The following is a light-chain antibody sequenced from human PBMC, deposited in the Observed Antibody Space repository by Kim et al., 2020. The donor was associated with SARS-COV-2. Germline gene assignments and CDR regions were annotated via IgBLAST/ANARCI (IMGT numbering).Light chain of an antibody. CDR2: VGTGGFVG. CDR1: SDYGNYK. CDR3: GADHGSGSNFLVV. Sequence: CHPRSDYGNYKVSWYQQGPGKGPRFVMRVGTGGFVGSKGDGIPDRFSVLGSGLNRYLTIKNIQEEDESDYHCGADHGSGSNFLVVFGGGTQLTVL. J-gene: IGLJ2*01. V-gene: IGLV9-49*01.